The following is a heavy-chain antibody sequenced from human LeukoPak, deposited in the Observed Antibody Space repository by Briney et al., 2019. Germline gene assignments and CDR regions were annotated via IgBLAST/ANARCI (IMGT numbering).Heavy chain of an antibody. CDR1: GGSISSSSYY. CDR3: ARGKYYYDS. Sequence: SETLSLTCTVSGGSISSSSYYWGWIRQPPGKGLEWIGSIYYSGSTYYNPSLKSRVTISVDTSKNQFSLKLSSVTAADTAVYYCARGKYYYDSWGQGTLVTVSS. J-gene: IGHJ4*02. D-gene: IGHD3-22*01. V-gene: IGHV4-39*01. CDR2: IYYSGST.